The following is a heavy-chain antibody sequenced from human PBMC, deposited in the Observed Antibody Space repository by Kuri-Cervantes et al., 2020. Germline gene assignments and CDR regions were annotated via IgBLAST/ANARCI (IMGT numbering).Heavy chain of an antibody. CDR2: IYSGGST. D-gene: IGHD1-1*01. CDR3: ATSNGHLDY. CDR1: GFTVSSNY. V-gene: IGHV3-53*01. J-gene: IGHJ4*02. Sequence: LSLTCAASGFTVSSNYMSWVRQAPGKGLEWVSVIYSGGSTYYADSVKGRFTISRDNSKNTLYLQMNSLRDEDTAVYYCATSNGHLDYWGQGTLVTVSS.